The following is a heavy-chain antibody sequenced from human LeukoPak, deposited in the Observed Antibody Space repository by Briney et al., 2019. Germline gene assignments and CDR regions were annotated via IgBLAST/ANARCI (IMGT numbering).Heavy chain of an antibody. Sequence: GGSLRLSCAASGFTFSSSAMHWVRQAPDKGLEGVAVISYDGSNKYYADSVKGRFTISRDNSKNTLYLQMNSLRADDTAVYYCARDRDSSGWYEGFDYWGQGTLVTVSS. CDR1: GFTFSSSA. J-gene: IGHJ4*02. V-gene: IGHV3-30-3*01. CDR3: ARDRDSSGWYEGFDY. D-gene: IGHD6-19*01. CDR2: ISYDGSNK.